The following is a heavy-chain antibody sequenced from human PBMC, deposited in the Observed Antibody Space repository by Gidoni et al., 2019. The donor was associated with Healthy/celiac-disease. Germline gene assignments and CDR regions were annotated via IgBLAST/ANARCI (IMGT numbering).Heavy chain of an antibody. CDR2: IYYSGST. D-gene: IGHD6-19*01. CDR3: ARRRGSGKGSYYYYYGMDV. J-gene: IGHJ6*02. CDR1: GGSISSSSYY. V-gene: IGHV4-39*01. Sequence: QLQLQESGPGLVKPSETLSLTCTVSGGSISSSSYYWGWIRQPPGKGVEWIGSIYYSGSTYYNPSLKSRVTISVDTSKNQFSLKLSSVTAADTAVYYCARRRGSGKGSYYYYYGMDVWGQGTTVTVSS.